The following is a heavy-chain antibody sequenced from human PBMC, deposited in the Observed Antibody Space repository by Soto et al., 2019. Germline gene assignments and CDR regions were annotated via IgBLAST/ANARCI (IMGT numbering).Heavy chain of an antibody. V-gene: IGHV4-59*08. CDR2: IYYSGST. D-gene: IGHD2-15*01. J-gene: IGHJ1*01. CDR3: ARLRCSGGSCYSRYFQH. Sequence: QVQLQESGPGLVKPSETLSLTCTVSGGSMSSYYWSWIRQPPGKGLEWIGYIYYSGSTNYNPSLKSRVTISVDTSKNQFSLKLSSVTAADTAVYYCARLRCSGGSCYSRYFQHWGQGTLVTVSS. CDR1: GGSMSSYY.